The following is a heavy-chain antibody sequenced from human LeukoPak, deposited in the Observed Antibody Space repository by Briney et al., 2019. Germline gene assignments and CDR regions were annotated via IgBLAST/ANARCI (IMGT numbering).Heavy chain of an antibody. CDR1: GYTFTSYD. J-gene: IGHJ4*02. CDR2: MSPNSGDT. CDR3: ARGPPNWGYDY. Sequence: ASVKVSCKASGYTFTSYDFNWVRQATGQRPEWMGWMSPNSGDTGYAQKFQDRVTMTRNTSISTAYMELSSLRSDDTAVYYCARGPPNWGYDYWGPGTLVIVSS. D-gene: IGHD7-27*01. V-gene: IGHV1-8*01.